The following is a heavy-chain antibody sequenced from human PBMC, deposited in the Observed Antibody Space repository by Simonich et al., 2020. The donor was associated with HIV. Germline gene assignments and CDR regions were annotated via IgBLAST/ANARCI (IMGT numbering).Heavy chain of an antibody. CDR2: INHSERT. V-gene: IGHV4-34*01. CDR1: GGSFSGYY. D-gene: IGHD4-17*01. CDR3: ARRHPTTVTTPYFDY. Sequence: QVQLQQWGAGLLKPSETLSLTCAVYGGSFSGYYWSWIRQPPGKGLEWIGEINHSERTNYNPSPKSRVTISVDTSKNQFSLKLSSVTAADTAVYYCARRHPTTVTTPYFDYWGQGTLVTVSS. J-gene: IGHJ4*02.